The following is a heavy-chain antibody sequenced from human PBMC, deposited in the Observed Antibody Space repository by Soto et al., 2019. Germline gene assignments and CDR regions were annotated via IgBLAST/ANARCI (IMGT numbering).Heavy chain of an antibody. CDR1: GGSFSGYY. CDR3: ARKRWVRYSYGWRTRYYYYGMDV. V-gene: IGHV4-34*01. J-gene: IGHJ6*02. CDR2: INHSGST. D-gene: IGHD5-18*01. Sequence: SETLSLTCAVYGGSFSGYYWSWIRQPPGKGLEWIGEINHSGSTNYNPSLKSRVTISVDTSKNQFSLKLSSVTAADTAVYYCARKRWVRYSYGWRTRYYYYGMDVWGQGTTLTVSS.